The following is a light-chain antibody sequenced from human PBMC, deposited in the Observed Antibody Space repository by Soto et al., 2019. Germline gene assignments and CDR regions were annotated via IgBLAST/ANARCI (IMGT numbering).Light chain of an antibody. Sequence: QSVLTQPASVSGSPGQSITISCTGTAGDVGGYNYVSWFQQHPGKAPKLIIYDVSNRPSGVSDRFSGSKSGNTASLTISGLQAEDEADYFCISYTSSSTWVFGGGTKLTVL. CDR1: AGDVGGYNY. J-gene: IGLJ3*02. CDR2: DVS. V-gene: IGLV2-14*01. CDR3: ISYTSSSTWV.